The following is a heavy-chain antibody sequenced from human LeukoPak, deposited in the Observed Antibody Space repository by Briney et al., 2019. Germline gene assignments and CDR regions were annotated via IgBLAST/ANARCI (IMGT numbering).Heavy chain of an antibody. V-gene: IGHV3-11*04. Sequence: GGSLRLSCAASGFTFSDYDMSWIRQARGKGLEWVSYMSSSGSTIYYADSVKGRFTISRDNAKNSLYLQMNSLRSEDTAVYYCARDPGHRGLDYWGQGTLVTVSS. CDR3: ARDPGHRGLDY. CDR2: MSSSGSTI. CDR1: GFTFSDYD. J-gene: IGHJ4*02. D-gene: IGHD3-10*01.